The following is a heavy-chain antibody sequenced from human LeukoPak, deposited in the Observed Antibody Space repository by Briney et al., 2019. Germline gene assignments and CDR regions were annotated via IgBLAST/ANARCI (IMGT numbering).Heavy chain of an antibody. CDR3: ARAPLYSGGSGWSIYYFYAMDV. CDR1: GGSISSSY. V-gene: IGHV4-59*01. CDR2: IDNSGST. J-gene: IGHJ6*02. Sequence: PSQTLSLTCTVSGGSISSSYWSWVRQPPGKGLEWLGYIDNSGSTNYNPSLKSRVTISLDTPKSQFSLKLSSVTAADTAVYYCARAPLYSGGSGWSIYYFYAMDVWGQGTTVTVSS. D-gene: IGHD6-19*01.